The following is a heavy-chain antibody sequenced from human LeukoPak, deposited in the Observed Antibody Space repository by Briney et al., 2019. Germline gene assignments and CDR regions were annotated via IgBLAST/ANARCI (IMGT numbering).Heavy chain of an antibody. CDR2: IYYSGST. J-gene: IGHJ3*02. V-gene: IGHV4-59*12. Sequence: PSETLSLTCTVSGGSISSYYWSWIRQPPGKGLEWIGYIYYSGSTNYNPSLKSRVTISVDTSKNQFSLKLSSVTAADTAVYYCARDPYFYYYDSSGYSGEVVHIWGQGTMVTVSS. CDR3: ARDPYFYYYDSSGYSGEVVHI. D-gene: IGHD3-22*01. CDR1: GGSISSYY.